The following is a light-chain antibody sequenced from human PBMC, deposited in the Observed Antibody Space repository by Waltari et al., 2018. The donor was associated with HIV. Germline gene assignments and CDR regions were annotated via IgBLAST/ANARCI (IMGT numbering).Light chain of an antibody. V-gene: IGKV1-9*01. CDR3: QHLNTYPIT. CDR2: AAS. Sequence: DIQLTQSPSFLSASVGDRVTITCRASQGISSHLAWYQQKPGKAPNLLIYAASSLQGGVPSRFSGSGSGTEFTLTINSLQPEDFATYFCQHLNTYPITFGQGTRLDIK. J-gene: IGKJ5*01. CDR1: QGISSH.